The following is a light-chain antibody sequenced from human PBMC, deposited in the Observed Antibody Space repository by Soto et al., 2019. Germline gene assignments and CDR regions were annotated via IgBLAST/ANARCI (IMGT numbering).Light chain of an antibody. CDR1: QSVSSC. J-gene: IGKJ5*01. CDR3: QQRSNWPIS. CDR2: DAS. V-gene: IGKV3-11*01. Sequence: EIVLTQSPATLSLSPGERATLSCRASQSVSSCLAWYQQKPGQAPRLLIYDASNRATGIPARFSGSGSGTDFTLTISSLEPEYFAVYYCQQRSNWPISFGQGTRLEIK.